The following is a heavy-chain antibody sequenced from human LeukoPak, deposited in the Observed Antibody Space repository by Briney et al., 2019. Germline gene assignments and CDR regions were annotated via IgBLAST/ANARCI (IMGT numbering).Heavy chain of an antibody. CDR3: ARHGHCTNGVCYSNYYYHMDV. V-gene: IGHV5-51*01. J-gene: IGHJ6*03. CDR1: GYSFASSW. D-gene: IGHD2-8*01. Sequence: GESLKISCKRSGYSFASSWIGGVRQMPGKGLEWMEIFHAEDSDTRYSPSFEGQITISVDKSISTAYLQWSSLKASDTAVYYCARHGHCTNGVCYSNYYYHMDVWGKGTTVTVSS. CDR2: FHAEDSDT.